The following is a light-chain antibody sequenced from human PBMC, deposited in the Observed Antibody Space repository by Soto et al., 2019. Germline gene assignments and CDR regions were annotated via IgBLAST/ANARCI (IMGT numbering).Light chain of an antibody. Sequence: DIQMTQSPSSLSASVGDRVTITCRASQSISSYLNWYQQKPGKAPKLLIYAASSLQSGVPSRFSGSRSGTDFTRTISSLQPANFATHYCPPTYSPPTTVGPGTRLEI. CDR1: QSISSY. CDR3: PPTYSPPTT. V-gene: IGKV1-39*01. J-gene: IGKJ5*01. CDR2: AAS.